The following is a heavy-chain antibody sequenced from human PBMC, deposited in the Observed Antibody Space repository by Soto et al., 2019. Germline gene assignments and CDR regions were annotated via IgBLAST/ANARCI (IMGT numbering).Heavy chain of an antibody. Sequence: SETLSLTCAVSGGSFSGYYWSWIRQPPGKGLEWIGEINHSGSTNYNPSLKSRVTISVDTSKNQFSLKLSSVTAADTAVYYCARDSGEWLRLHWYFDLWGRGTLVTVSS. CDR2: INHSGST. D-gene: IGHD5-12*01. J-gene: IGHJ2*01. CDR3: ARDSGEWLRLHWYFDL. CDR1: GGSFSGYY. V-gene: IGHV4-34*01.